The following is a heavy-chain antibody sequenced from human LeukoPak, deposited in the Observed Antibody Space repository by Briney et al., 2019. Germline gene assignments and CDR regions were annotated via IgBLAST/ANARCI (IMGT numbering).Heavy chain of an antibody. Sequence: GGSLRLSCAASGFTFSNYAMHWVRQAPGKGLEWVAVISYDGSNKYYADSVKGRVTISRDNSKNTLYLQVNSLRVEDTAVYYCAKDRLGAMMYFDFWGQGTLVTVSS. CDR3: AKDRLGAMMYFDF. J-gene: IGHJ4*02. CDR2: ISYDGSNK. CDR1: GFTFSNYA. V-gene: IGHV3-30*04. D-gene: IGHD1-26*01.